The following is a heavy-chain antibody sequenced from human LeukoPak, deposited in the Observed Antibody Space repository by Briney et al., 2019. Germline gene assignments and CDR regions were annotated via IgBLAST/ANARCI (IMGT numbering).Heavy chain of an antibody. CDR3: ASRAGRAVAGTDDY. V-gene: IGHV3-21*01. CDR2: ISSSSSYI. J-gene: IGHJ4*02. Sequence: GGSLRLSCAASGFTFSSYSMNWVRQAPGKGLEWVSSISSSSSYIYYADSVKGRFTISRDNAKNSLYLQMNSLRVEDTAVYYCASRAGRAVAGTDDYWGQGTLVTVSS. CDR1: GFTFSSYS. D-gene: IGHD6-19*01.